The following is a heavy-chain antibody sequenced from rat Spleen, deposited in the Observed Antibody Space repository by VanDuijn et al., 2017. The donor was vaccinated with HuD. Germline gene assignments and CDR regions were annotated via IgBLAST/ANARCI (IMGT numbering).Heavy chain of an antibody. CDR1: GFTFSDYT. CDR3: ARHPQLGTFWYFDF. D-gene: IGHD3-4*01. J-gene: IGHJ1*01. Sequence: EVQLVESGGGLVQPGRSLKLSCAASGFTFSDYTMAWVRQAPKKGLEWVAAIVDDGSSTYYRDSVKGRFTISRDNAKSTLYLQMDSLRSEDTATYYCARHPQLGTFWYFDFWGPGTMVTVSS. CDR2: IVDDGSST. V-gene: IGHV5-7*01.